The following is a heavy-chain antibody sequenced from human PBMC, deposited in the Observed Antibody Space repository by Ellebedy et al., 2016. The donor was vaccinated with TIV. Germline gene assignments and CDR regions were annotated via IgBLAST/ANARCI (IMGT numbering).Heavy chain of an antibody. J-gene: IGHJ2*01. D-gene: IGHD7-27*01. V-gene: IGHV1-18*01. CDR3: ARVGIYWHFDL. CDR2: ISANNGNT. Sequence: AASVKVSCKASGYTFTSYGFSWVRQAPGQGLEWMGWISANNGNTNSAQKFQGRLTMTTDTSTSTAYMELRSLRSDDTAVYYCARVGIYWHFDLWGRGTLVTVSS. CDR1: GYTFTSYG.